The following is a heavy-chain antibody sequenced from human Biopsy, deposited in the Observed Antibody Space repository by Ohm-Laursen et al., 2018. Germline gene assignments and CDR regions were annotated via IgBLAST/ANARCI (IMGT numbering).Heavy chain of an antibody. CDR2: INCKTGAT. CDR3: ARDPLNGHKHFDY. J-gene: IGHJ4*02. CDR1: SYTFTDYN. D-gene: IGHD2-8*01. V-gene: IGHV1-2*02. Sequence: GASVKVSCKASSYTFTDYNIHWMRQAPGQGLEWLGYINCKTGATNYAQKFQGTVTMTGDTSISTAYLALGSLRSADTAIYYCARDPLNGHKHFDYWGQGSWSPSPQ.